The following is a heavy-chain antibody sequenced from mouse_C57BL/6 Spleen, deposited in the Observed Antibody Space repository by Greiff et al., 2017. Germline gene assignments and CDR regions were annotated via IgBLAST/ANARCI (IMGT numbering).Heavy chain of an antibody. CDR2: IYPGDGDT. Sequence: VKLQQSGAELVKPGASVKISCKASGYAFSSYWMNWVKQRPGKGLEWIGQIYPGDGDTNYNGKFKGKATLTADKSSSTAYMQLSSLTSEDSAVYFCARGGYYPSYYFDYWGQGTTLTVSS. D-gene: IGHD2-3*01. J-gene: IGHJ2*01. V-gene: IGHV1-80*01. CDR3: ARGGYYPSYYFDY. CDR1: GYAFSSYW.